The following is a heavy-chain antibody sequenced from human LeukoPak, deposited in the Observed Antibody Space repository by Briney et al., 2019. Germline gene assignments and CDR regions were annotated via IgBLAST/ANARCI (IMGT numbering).Heavy chain of an antibody. CDR3: AKRRGGSGCSDY. Sequence: GGSLRLSCAASGFTFSTYAMDWVRQAPGKGLEWVSTLSDTDTHYADSVKGRFTISRDNSRNTLYPQMNSLRAEDTAIYYCAKRRGGSGCSDYWGQGTLVTVSS. CDR2: LSDTDT. CDR1: GFTFSTYA. D-gene: IGHD6-19*01. V-gene: IGHV3-23*01. J-gene: IGHJ4*02.